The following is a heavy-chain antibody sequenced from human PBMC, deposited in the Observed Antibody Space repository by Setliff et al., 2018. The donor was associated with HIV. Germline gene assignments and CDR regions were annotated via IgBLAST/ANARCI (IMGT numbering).Heavy chain of an antibody. CDR1: GGSISNNYW. J-gene: IGHJ4*02. Sequence: SETLSLTCAVSGGSISNNYWWSWVRQSPGKGLEWIGEIYHSGSTNYNPSLKSRVTISVDTSKNQFSLKLSSVTAADTAMYYCASFFVTTVTNQDYWGQGTPVTVSS. V-gene: IGHV4-4*02. CDR3: ASFFVTTVTNQDY. D-gene: IGHD4-17*01. CDR2: IYHSGST.